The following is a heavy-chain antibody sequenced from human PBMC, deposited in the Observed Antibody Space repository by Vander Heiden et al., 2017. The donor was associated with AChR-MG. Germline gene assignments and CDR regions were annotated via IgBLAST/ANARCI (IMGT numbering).Heavy chain of an antibody. CDR1: GFTFSSYW. Sequence: DVQLVESGVGLVQPGGSLRLSCAASGFTFSSYWMSWVRQAPGKGLEWVANIKDDGSDKYYVDSVKGRFTISRDNAKNSLYLQMSSLRGEDTAVYYCARTYSGSFGYWGQGTLVTVSS. CDR2: IKDDGSDK. J-gene: IGHJ4*02. CDR3: ARTYSGSFGY. V-gene: IGHV3-7*03. D-gene: IGHD1-26*01.